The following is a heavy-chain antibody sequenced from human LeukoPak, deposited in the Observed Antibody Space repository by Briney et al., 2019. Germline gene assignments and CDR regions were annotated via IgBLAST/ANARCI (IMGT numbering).Heavy chain of an antibody. D-gene: IGHD3-22*01. J-gene: IGHJ4*02. CDR1: GGSISSYY. V-gene: IGHV4-59*08. CDR3: ARQLYDSSGYYRPGPFDY. CDR2: IYYSGST. Sequence: PSETLSLTCIVPGGSISSYYWSWIRQPPGKGLEWIGYIYYSGSTNYNPSLKSRVTISVDTSKNQFSLKLSSVTAADTAVYYCARQLYDSSGYYRPGPFDYWGQGTLVTVSS.